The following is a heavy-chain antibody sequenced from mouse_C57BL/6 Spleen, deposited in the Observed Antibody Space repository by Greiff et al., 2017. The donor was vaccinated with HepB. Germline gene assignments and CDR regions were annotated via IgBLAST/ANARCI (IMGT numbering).Heavy chain of an antibody. D-gene: IGHD2-4*01. V-gene: IGHV7-1*01. CDR3: ARDDYDVGFDY. CDR1: GFTFSDFY. Sequence: EVKVVESGGGLVQSGRSLRLSCATSGFTFSDFYMEWVRQAPGKGLEWIAASRNKANDYTTEYSASVKGRFIVSRDTSQSILYLQMNALRAEDTAMYYCARDDYDVGFDYWGQGTTLTVSS. CDR2: SRNKANDYTT. J-gene: IGHJ2*01.